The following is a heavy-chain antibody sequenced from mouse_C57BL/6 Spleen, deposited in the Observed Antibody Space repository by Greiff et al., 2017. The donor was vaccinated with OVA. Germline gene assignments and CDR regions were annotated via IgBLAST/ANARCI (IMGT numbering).Heavy chain of an antibody. CDR2: IDPANGNT. Sequence: VHVKQSVAELVRPGASVKLSCTASGFNIKNTYMHWVKQRPEQGLEWIGRIDPANGNTKYAPKFQGKATITADTSSNTAYLQLSSLTSEDTAIYYCARIFITTVVAPFDYWGQGTTLTVSS. CDR3: ARIFITTVVAPFDY. CDR1: GFNIKNTY. J-gene: IGHJ2*01. V-gene: IGHV14-3*01. D-gene: IGHD1-1*01.